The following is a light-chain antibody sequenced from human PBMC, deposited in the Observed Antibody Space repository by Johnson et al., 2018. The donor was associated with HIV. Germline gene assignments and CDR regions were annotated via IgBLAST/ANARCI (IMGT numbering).Light chain of an antibody. CDR3: GTWDSRLGNYV. Sequence: QSVLTQPSSVSAAPGQKVTISCSGSSSNIGNKYVSWYQQLPGTAPKLLIYENNKRPSGIPDRFSGSKSGTSATLRITGLQTGDEADYYCGTWDSRLGNYVFGTGTKITVL. CDR1: SSNIGNKY. CDR2: ENN. V-gene: IGLV1-51*02. J-gene: IGLJ1*01.